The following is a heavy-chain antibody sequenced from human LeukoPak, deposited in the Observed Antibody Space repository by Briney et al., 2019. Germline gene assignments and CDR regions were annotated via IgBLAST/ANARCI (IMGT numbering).Heavy chain of an antibody. V-gene: IGHV4-34*01. CDR2: INHSGYT. CDR1: GVSFDDYN. J-gene: IGHJ4*02. D-gene: IGHD4-17*01. Sequence: SETLFLTCAVSGVSFDDYNWAWVRQTPGKGLEWIGEINHSGYTNDSPSLKSRVTLSIDTSRKQFSLNLRSVTVADAGIYYCTRMTTGHDYWGQGTLVTVSS. CDR3: TRMTTGHDY.